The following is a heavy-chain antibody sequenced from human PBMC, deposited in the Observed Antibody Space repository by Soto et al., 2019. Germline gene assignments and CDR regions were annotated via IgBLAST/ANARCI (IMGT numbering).Heavy chain of an antibody. CDR2: ISPDNGNT. J-gene: IGHJ6*02. CDR1: GYTFTIFG. Sequence: GASVKVSCKAYGYTFTIFGINWVRQAPGQVLEWMGWISPDNGNTYYADSVKGRFTTSKDNSKNTLYLQMNSLGDEDTAVYYCARDFVVGGPTINYYYGMDVWGQGTTVTVSS. CDR3: ARDFVVGGPTINYYYGMDV. V-gene: IGHV1-18*01. D-gene: IGHD1-26*01.